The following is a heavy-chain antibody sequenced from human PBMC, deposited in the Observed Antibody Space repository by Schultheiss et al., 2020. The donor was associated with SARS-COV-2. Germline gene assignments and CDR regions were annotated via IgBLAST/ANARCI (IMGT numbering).Heavy chain of an antibody. V-gene: IGHV4-30-2*03. CDR1: GGSISSGGYS. D-gene: IGHD3-10*01. CDR3: ARVSATRRRIWFGEFDY. CDR2: IYYSGST. J-gene: IGHJ4*02. Sequence: SQTLSLTCAVSGGSISSGGYSWSWIRQPPGKGLEWIGSIYYSGSTYYNPSLKSRVTISVDTSKNQFSLKLSSVTAADTAVYYCARVSATRRRIWFGEFDYWGQGTLVTVSS.